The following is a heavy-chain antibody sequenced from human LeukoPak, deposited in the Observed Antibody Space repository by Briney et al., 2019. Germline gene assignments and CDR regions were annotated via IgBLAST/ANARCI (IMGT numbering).Heavy chain of an antibody. CDR2: IKSGGDKT. V-gene: IGHV3-23*01. CDR1: GFTFSNCA. Sequence: QTGGSLRLSCASSGFTFSNCAMNWVRQAPGEGMAWVSSIKSGGDKTYYADSVQGRFTISRDDSSNTLYLQMNSLRAEDTAVYYCAKRVGASSGPFEYWGQGILVTVSS. J-gene: IGHJ4*02. D-gene: IGHD2-15*01. CDR3: AKRVGASSGPFEY.